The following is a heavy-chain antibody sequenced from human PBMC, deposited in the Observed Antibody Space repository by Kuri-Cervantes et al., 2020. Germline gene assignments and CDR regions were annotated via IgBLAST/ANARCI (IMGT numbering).Heavy chain of an antibody. J-gene: IGHJ6*03. CDR1: GFSLTTSSVG. CDR3: ARIYIVVVPAASYYYYMDV. V-gene: IGHV2-5*02. CDR2: IYWDDDE. D-gene: IGHD2-2*01. Sequence: SGPTLVKPTQALTLTCTFSGFSLTTSSVGVGWIRQPPGEAPEWLALIYWDDDERYSPSLRSRLTITKDASKSQVVLTMTNMDPVDTATYYCARIYIVVVPAASYYYYMDVWGKGTTVTVSS.